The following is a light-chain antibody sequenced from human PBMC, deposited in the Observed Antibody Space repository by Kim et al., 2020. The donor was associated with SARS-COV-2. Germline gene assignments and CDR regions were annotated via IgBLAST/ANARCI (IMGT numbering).Light chain of an antibody. J-gene: IGLJ2*01. V-gene: IGLV3-1*01. CDR3: QAWDSSTVV. CDR2: QDS. CDR1: KLGDKY. Sequence: PPSVSVSPGQTASITCSGDKLGDKYACWYQQKPGQSPVLVIYQDSKRPSGIPERFSGSNSGNTATLTISGTQAMDEADYYCQAWDSSTVVFGGGTQLTVL.